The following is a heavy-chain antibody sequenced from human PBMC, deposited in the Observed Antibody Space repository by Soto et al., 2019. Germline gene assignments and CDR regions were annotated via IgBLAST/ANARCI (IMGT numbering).Heavy chain of an antibody. V-gene: IGHV3-21*01. CDR2: ISSSSSYI. D-gene: IGHD6-6*01. CDR1: GFTFSSYS. J-gene: IGHJ4*02. Sequence: GGSLRLSCAASGFTFSSYSMNWVRQAPGKGLEWVSSISSSSSYIYYADSVKGRFTIYGDNAKNSLYLQMNSLRAEDTAVYYCARAFRQLVRYIDYWGQGTLVTVSS. CDR3: ARAFRQLVRYIDY.